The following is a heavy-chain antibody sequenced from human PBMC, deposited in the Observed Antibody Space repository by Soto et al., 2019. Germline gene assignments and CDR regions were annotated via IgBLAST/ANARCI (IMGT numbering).Heavy chain of an antibody. J-gene: IGHJ4*02. V-gene: IGHV1-18*04. CDR3: ARSPTAPDPLDY. Sequence: GASVKVSCKASGYPFSSHGFTWVRQAPGQGLEWMGWISIYNGNTHYAQKFQRRLTLTTDESTSTAYLELTSLTSDDTAVYYCARSPTAPDPLDYWGQGTLVTVSS. D-gene: IGHD4-4*01. CDR2: ISIYNGNT. CDR1: GYPFSSHG.